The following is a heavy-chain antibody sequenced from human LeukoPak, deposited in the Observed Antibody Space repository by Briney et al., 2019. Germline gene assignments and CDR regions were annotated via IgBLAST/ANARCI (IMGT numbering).Heavy chain of an antibody. Sequence: PSETLSLTCAVYGVSFSGYYWSWIRQPPGKGLEWIGEINHSGSTNYNPSLKSRVTISVDTSKNQFSLKLSSVTAADTAVYYCVRAGTTMVRGVYFYYMDVWGKGTTVTISS. CDR3: VRAGTTMVRGVYFYYMDV. CDR2: INHSGST. CDR1: GVSFSGYY. D-gene: IGHD3-10*01. J-gene: IGHJ6*03. V-gene: IGHV4-34*01.